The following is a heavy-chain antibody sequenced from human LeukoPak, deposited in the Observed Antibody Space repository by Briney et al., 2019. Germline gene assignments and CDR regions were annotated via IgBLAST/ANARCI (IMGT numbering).Heavy chain of an antibody. J-gene: IGHJ4*02. V-gene: IGHV4-31*03. CDR2: IYYSRST. Sequence: SETLSLTCTVSGGSISSGGYYWSWIRQHPGKGLEWIGYIYYSRSTYYNPSLRSRVTISVDTSKNQFSLKLSSVTAADTAVYYCASYDYGDYPNYWGQGTLVTVSS. CDR1: GGSISSGGYY. CDR3: ASYDYGDYPNY. D-gene: IGHD4-17*01.